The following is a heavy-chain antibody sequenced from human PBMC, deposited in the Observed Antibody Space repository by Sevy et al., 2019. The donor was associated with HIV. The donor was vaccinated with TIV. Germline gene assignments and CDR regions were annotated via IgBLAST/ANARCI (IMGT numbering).Heavy chain of an antibody. CDR2: INHSGST. J-gene: IGHJ6*02. D-gene: IGHD5-18*01. Sequence: SETLSLTCAVYGVSFSGYYWSWIRQPPGKGLEWIGEINHSGSTNYNPSLKSRVTISVDTSKNQFSLKLSSVTAADTAVYYCARVHRTWIQLWLRKYYYGMDVWGQGTTVTVSS. CDR3: ARVHRTWIQLWLRKYYYGMDV. V-gene: IGHV4-34*01. CDR1: GVSFSGYY.